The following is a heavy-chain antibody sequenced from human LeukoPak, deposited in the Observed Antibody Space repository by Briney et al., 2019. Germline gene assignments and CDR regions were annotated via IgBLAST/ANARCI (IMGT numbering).Heavy chain of an antibody. CDR1: GGSFSGYY. CDR2: INHSGST. CDR3: ASDYYCSSTSCRAAEYFQH. D-gene: IGHD2-2*01. Sequence: PSETLSLTCAVYGGSFSGYYWSWIRQPPGKGLEWIGEINHSGSTNYNPSLKSRVTISVDTSKNQFSLKLSSVTAADTAVYYCASDYYCSSTSCRAAEYFQHWGQGTLVTASS. V-gene: IGHV4-34*01. J-gene: IGHJ1*01.